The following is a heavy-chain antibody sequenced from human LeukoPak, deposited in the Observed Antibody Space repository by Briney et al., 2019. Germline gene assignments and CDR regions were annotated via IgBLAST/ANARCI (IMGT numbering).Heavy chain of an antibody. CDR2: INPNSGGT. CDR3: AREGYCSSTSCPRTFDI. J-gene: IGHJ3*02. D-gene: IGHD2-2*01. CDR1: GYTFTGYY. Sequence: ASVKVSCKASGYTFTGYYMHWVRQAPGQGLEWMGWINPNSGGTNYAQKFQGWVTMTRDTSISTAYMELSRLRSDDTAVYYCAREGYCSSTSCPRTFDIWGQGTMVTVSS. V-gene: IGHV1-2*04.